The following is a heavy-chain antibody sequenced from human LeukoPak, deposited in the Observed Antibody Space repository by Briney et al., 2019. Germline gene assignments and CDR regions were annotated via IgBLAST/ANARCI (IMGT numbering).Heavy chain of an antibody. V-gene: IGHV3-30*19. CDR2: IWYDGSNK. D-gene: IGHD2-2*01. CDR3: ARESSTSVFDAFDI. CDR1: GFTFSSYG. J-gene: IGHJ3*02. Sequence: PGRSLRLSCAASGFTFSSYGMHWVRQAPGKGLEWVAVIWYDGSNKYYADSVKGRFTISRDNSKNTLYLQMNSLRAEDTAVYYCARESSTSVFDAFDIWGQGTMVTVSS.